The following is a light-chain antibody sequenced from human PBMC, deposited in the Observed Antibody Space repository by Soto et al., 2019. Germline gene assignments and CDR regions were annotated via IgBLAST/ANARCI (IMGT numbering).Light chain of an antibody. Sequence: QTVVTQEPSFSVSPGGTVTLTCGLSSGSVSTSYYPSWYQQTPGQAPRTLIYNTYTRSSGVPDRFSASILGDKAALTITGAQADDESDYYCVLYMGSGISVLGGGTQLTVL. CDR3: VLYMGSGISV. CDR2: NTY. V-gene: IGLV8-61*01. J-gene: IGLJ7*01. CDR1: SGSVSTSYY.